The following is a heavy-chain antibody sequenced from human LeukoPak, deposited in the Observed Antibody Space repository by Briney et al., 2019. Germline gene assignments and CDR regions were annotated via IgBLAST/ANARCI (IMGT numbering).Heavy chain of an antibody. J-gene: IGHJ6*02. CDR2: ISAGGGNT. CDR3: AKDREVRGYYGLDV. D-gene: IGHD3-10*01. Sequence: GGSLRLSCAASGFTFTSYSMTWVRQAPGKGLEWVSAISAGGGNTYSADSVEGRFTISRDNSKNTVYLQMNSLTAEDTAVYYCAKDREVRGYYGLDVWGQGTTVTVSS. V-gene: IGHV3-23*01. CDR1: GFTFTSYS.